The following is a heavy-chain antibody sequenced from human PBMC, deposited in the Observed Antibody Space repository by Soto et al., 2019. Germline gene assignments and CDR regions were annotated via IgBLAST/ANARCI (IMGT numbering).Heavy chain of an antibody. CDR3: ARGDRGAFDL. Sequence: GGSLRLSCAASGFTFSYYWMHWVRQAPGKGLVWVSRIHSDGSSTTYADFVKGRFIISRDNARNTVDLQMDSVRVEDTAVYYCARGDRGAFDLWGQGTVVTVSS. V-gene: IGHV3-74*01. J-gene: IGHJ3*01. D-gene: IGHD1-26*01. CDR2: IHSDGSST. CDR1: GFTFSYYW.